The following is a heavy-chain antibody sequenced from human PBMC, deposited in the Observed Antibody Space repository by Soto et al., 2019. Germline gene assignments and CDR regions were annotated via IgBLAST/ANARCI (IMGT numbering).Heavy chain of an antibody. Sequence: SETLSLTCTVSGGSISSYYWSWIRQPPGKGLEWIGYSYYSGSTNYNPSLKSRVTISVDTSKNQFSLKLSSVTAADTAVYYCARGRRPNDYWGQGTLVTVSS. J-gene: IGHJ4*02. V-gene: IGHV4-59*08. CDR1: GGSISSYY. CDR2: SYYSGST. CDR3: ARGRRPNDY.